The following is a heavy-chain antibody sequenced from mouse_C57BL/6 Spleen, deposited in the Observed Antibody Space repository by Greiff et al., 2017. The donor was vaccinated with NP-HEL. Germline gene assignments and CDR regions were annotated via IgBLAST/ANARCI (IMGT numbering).Heavy chain of an antibody. CDR2: IYPGSGST. D-gene: IGHD1-1*01. CDR3: ARRGSSYVGYFDV. CDR1: GYTFTSYW. V-gene: IGHV1-55*01. Sequence: QVQLQQPGAELVKPGASVKLSCKASGYTFTSYWITWVKQRPGQGLEWIGDIYPGSGSTNYNDKFKSKATLTVDTSSSTAYMQLSSLTSEDSAVYYCARRGSSYVGYFDVWGTGTTVTVSS. J-gene: IGHJ1*03.